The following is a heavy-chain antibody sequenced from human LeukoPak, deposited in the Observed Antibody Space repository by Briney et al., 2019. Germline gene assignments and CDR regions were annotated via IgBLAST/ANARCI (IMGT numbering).Heavy chain of an antibody. V-gene: IGHV1-46*01. CDR1: GYTFTSYY. Sequence: ASVKVSCKASGYTFTSYYMHWVRQAPGQGLEWMGIINPSGGSTSYAQKFQGRVTMTRDTSTSTVYMELSSLRSEDTAVYYCARVVDTAMVTYYFDYWGQGTLVTVSS. D-gene: IGHD5-18*01. CDR2: INPSGGST. CDR3: ARVVDTAMVTYYFDY. J-gene: IGHJ4*02.